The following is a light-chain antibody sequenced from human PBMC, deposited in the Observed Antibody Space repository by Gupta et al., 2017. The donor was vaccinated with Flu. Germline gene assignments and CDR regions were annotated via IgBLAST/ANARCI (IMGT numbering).Light chain of an antibody. CDR3: QHTDNFPWT. CDR1: QGSSDW. V-gene: IGKV1-12*01. Sequence: PTSVAAAGGDTVTISWRGKQGSSDWLGWYQKKPREARKLMMSAATSVESGVPTWCGGSGGRKDFTLTISRQQDEDFAYYYWQHTDNFPWTFGQGTKVEIK. CDR2: AAT. J-gene: IGKJ1*01.